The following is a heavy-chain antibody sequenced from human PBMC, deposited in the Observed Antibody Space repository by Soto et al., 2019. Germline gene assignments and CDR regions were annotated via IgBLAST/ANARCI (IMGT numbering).Heavy chain of an antibody. CDR1: GYTFTAYP. Sequence: QVQLVQSGAEVKKPGASVKVSCRASGYTFTAYPLHWVRQAPGQRLEWMGWINAANGDIGYSREFQGRVTITRDTSASTVYMEVSSLTSEHTGVYYCAKKDYYAAGVYHFDHWGQGTLVTVSS. CDR2: INAANGDI. V-gene: IGHV1-3*01. D-gene: IGHD3-10*01. CDR3: AKKDYYAAGVYHFDH. J-gene: IGHJ4*02.